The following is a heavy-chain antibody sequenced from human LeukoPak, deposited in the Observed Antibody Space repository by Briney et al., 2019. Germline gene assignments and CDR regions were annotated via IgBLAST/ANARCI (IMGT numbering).Heavy chain of an antibody. V-gene: IGHV4-31*03. CDR1: GGSISSGGYY. Sequence: SETLSLTCTVSGGSISSGGYYWSWIRQHPGKGLEWIGYIYYSGSTYYNPSLKSRVTISVDTSKNQFSLKLSSVTAADTAVYYCARDSMGVSSLDYWGQGTLVTVSS. J-gene: IGHJ4*02. CDR2: IYYSGST. D-gene: IGHD3-16*01. CDR3: ARDSMGVSSLDY.